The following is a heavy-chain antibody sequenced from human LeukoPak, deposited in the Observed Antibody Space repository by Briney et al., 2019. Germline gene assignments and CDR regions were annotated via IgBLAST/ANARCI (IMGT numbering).Heavy chain of an antibody. V-gene: IGHV3-23*01. Sequence: PGGSLRLSCAASGFTFSSYAMSWVRQAPGKGLEWVSAISGSGGSTYYADSVKGRFTISRDNSKNTLYLQVNSLRDEETAVYYCAKVGYYDSSGSVDYWGQGALVTVSS. D-gene: IGHD3-22*01. CDR2: ISGSGGST. CDR1: GFTFSSYA. CDR3: AKVGYYDSSGSVDY. J-gene: IGHJ4*02.